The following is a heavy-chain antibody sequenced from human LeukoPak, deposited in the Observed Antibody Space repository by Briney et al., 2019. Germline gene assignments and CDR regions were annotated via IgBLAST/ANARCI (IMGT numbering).Heavy chain of an antibody. D-gene: IGHD1-26*01. CDR3: ARGSGSDDAFDL. J-gene: IGHJ3*01. V-gene: IGHV3-20*04. CDR1: GFTFDDYG. CDR2: INWNGGST. Sequence: GGSLRLSCAASGFTFDDYGMSWVRQAPGKGLEWVSGINWNGGSTGYADSVKGRFTISRDNVKNSLYLQMNSLGAEDTALYYCARGSGSDDAFDLWGQGTMVTVSS.